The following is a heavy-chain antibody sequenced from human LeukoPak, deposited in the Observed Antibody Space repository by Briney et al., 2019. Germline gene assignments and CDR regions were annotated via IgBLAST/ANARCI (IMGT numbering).Heavy chain of an antibody. V-gene: IGHV3-23*01. Sequence: GASLRLSCAASGFTFSSYAMSWVRQAPGKGLEWVSAISGSGGSTYYADSVKGRFTISRDNSKNTLYLQMNSLRAEDTAVYYCATRRDGYNTGGYWGQGTLVTVSS. CDR1: GFTFSSYA. CDR2: ISGSGGST. J-gene: IGHJ4*02. CDR3: ATRRDGYNTGGY. D-gene: IGHD5-24*01.